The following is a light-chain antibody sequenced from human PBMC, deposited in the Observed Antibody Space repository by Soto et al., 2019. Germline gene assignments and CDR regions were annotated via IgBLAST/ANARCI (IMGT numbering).Light chain of an antibody. CDR3: QQYNNYWT. CDR1: QTIDSW. V-gene: IGKV1-5*01. Sequence: DIQMTQSPSILSASVGDSVTITCRASQTIDSWVAWYQQKPGKAPKLLVYDATSLESGVSSRFSGSGYGTEFTLTISSLQTDDFATYYCQQYNNYWTFGQGTKVDIK. J-gene: IGKJ1*01. CDR2: DAT.